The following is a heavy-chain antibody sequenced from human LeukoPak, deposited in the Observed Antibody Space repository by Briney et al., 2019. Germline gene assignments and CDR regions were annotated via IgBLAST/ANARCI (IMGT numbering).Heavy chain of an antibody. V-gene: IGHV3-64*01. J-gene: IGHJ4*02. CDR3: ARDKDYYDSSGYDY. D-gene: IGHD3-22*01. CDR2: ISSNGGST. Sequence: PGGSLRLSCAASGFTFSSYAMHWVRQAPGKGLEYVSAISSNGGSTYYANSVKGRFTISRDNSKNTLYLQMGSLRAEDMAVYYCARDKDYYDSSGYDYWGQGTLVTVSS. CDR1: GFTFSSYA.